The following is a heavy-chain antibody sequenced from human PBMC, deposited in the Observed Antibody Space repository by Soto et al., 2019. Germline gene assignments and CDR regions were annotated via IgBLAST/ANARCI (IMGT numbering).Heavy chain of an antibody. CDR1: GFMFSSYW. V-gene: IGHV3-7*03. CDR3: ASWREREHAYDI. CDR2: IKQDGSEI. J-gene: IGHJ3*02. Sequence: VHLVESGGGLVEPGGSLRLSCEASGFMFSSYWMSWVRQAPGEGLEWVANIKQDGSEIHYLESVEGRFTSSRDSSKTIVYLQMNSLRPDDTAVYYCASWREREHAYDIWGPGTAVTVSS. D-gene: IGHD1-1*01.